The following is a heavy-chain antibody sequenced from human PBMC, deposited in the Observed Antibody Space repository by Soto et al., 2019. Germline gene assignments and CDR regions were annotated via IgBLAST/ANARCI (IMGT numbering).Heavy chain of an antibody. Sequence: QVQLQQSGAGLLKPSETLSLTCAVYGESFSGHIWTWIRQTPGKGLQWIGQINHSGSASYNPSLTSPVTISVHTSTSQFSLELSSVAAADTAVYYCARGLITGSHYSGGWYYFDSWGQGTQVTVSS. J-gene: IGHJ4*02. D-gene: IGHD6-19*01. V-gene: IGHV4-34*01. CDR2: INHSGSA. CDR1: GESFSGHI. CDR3: ARGLITGSHYSGGWYYFDS.